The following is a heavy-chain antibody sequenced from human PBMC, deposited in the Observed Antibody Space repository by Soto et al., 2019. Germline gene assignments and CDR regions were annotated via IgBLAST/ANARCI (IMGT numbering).Heavy chain of an antibody. CDR3: ARGYDSSVYRFDP. J-gene: IGHJ5*02. CDR2: IIPIFGTA. D-gene: IGHD3-22*01. CDR1: GGTFSSYA. V-gene: IGHV1-69*06. Sequence: SVKVSCTASGGTFSSYAISGVRQAPGQGLEWMGGIIPIFGTANYAQKFQGRVTITADKSTSTAYMELSSLRSEDTAVYYCARGYDSSVYRFDPWGQGTLVTVSS.